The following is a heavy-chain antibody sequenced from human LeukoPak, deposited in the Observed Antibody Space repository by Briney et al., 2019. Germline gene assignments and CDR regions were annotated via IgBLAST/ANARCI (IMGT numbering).Heavy chain of an antibody. CDR1: GYTFTSYD. J-gene: IGHJ6*03. D-gene: IGHD2-21*02. V-gene: IGHV1-8*03. CDR2: MNPNSGNT. Sequence: ASVKVSCKASGYTFTSYDINWVRQATRQGREWIGWMNPNSGNTGYAQKFQGRVTITRNTSISTAYMELSSLRSEDTAVYYCARSEKAYCGGVCDNYHMDVWGRGTTVTVSS. CDR3: ARSEKAYCGGVCDNYHMDV.